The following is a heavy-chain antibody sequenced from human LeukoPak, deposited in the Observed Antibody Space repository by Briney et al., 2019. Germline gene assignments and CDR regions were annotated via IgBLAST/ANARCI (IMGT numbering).Heavy chain of an antibody. CDR1: GGSISSYY. Sequence: SETLSLTCTVSGGSISSYYWSWIRQPPGKGLEWIGYIYTSGSTNYNPSLKSRVTISVDTSKNQFPLKLSSVTAADTAVYYCARGYSGYSSGWYQSWFDPWGQGTLVTVSS. V-gene: IGHV4-4*09. CDR2: IYTSGST. D-gene: IGHD6-19*01. CDR3: ARGYSGYSSGWYQSWFDP. J-gene: IGHJ5*02.